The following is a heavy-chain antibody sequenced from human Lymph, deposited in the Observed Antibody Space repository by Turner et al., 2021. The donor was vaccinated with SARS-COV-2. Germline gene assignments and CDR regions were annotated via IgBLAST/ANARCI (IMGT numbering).Heavy chain of an antibody. CDR2: FIPILRIA. Sequence: QVQLVQSGAEVKKPGSSVKVSCKASGGTFSSYAISWVRQAPGQGLEWVGGFIPILRIATIAQKCQGRVTITANKSTSTAYMELSSLRSEDTAVFYCARVVGGFGELGYYYYYGMDVWGQGTTVTVSS. J-gene: IGHJ6*02. CDR3: ARVVGGFGELGYYYYYGMDV. D-gene: IGHD3-10*01. CDR1: GGTFSSYA. V-gene: IGHV1-69*10.